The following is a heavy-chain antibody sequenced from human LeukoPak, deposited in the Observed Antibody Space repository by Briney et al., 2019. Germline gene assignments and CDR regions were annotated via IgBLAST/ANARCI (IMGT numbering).Heavy chain of an antibody. J-gene: IGHJ2*01. CDR1: GGSISSYY. Sequence: SETLSLTCTVSGGSISSYYWSWIRQPPGKGLEWIGYIYYSGSTNYNPSLKSRVTISVDTSKNQFSLKLSSVTAADTAVYYCARVSGYGNGPNWYFDLWGRGTLVTVSS. D-gene: IGHD6-25*01. CDR3: ARVSGYGNGPNWYFDL. V-gene: IGHV4-59*01. CDR2: IYYSGST.